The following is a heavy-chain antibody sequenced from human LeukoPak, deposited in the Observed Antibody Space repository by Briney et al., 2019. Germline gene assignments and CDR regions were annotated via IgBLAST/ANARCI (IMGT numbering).Heavy chain of an antibody. Sequence: GGSLRLSCAASGFTFSTYAMNWVRQAPGKGLEWVSAISGSGAKTYYADFVKGRFTISRDNSKNSLYLQMNSLRAEDTAVYYCARDSHYYYYMDVWGKGTTVTVSS. CDR2: ISGSGAKT. V-gene: IGHV3-23*01. CDR1: GFTFSTYA. J-gene: IGHJ6*03. CDR3: ARDSHYYYYMDV.